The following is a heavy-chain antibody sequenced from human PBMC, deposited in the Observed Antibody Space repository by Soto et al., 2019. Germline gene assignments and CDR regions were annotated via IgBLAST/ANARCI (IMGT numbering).Heavy chain of an antibody. J-gene: IGHJ4*03. CDR3: ARSPQYYTPGSSPFDY. CDR2: IYDSGTT. Sequence: SETLSLTCGVSYYVIESGHYWGWVRQPPGKGLEWVGSIYDSGTTYYNPSLRSRVTISADTSKNQFSLSLTSVTAADTAVYYCARSPQYYTPGSSPFDYWGPGTMVTVSS. V-gene: IGHV4-38-2*01. CDR1: YYVIESGHY. D-gene: IGHD3-3*01.